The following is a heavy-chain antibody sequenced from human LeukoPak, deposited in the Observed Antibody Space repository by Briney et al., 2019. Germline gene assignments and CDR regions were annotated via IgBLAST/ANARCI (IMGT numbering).Heavy chain of an antibody. CDR1: VFTFSDYA. Sequence: PGRSLRLSCAASVFTFSDYAVHWVRQAPGKGLERVALISYDGTNKYYAESVRGRFTISRDNSRSTLYLYMNSLTGADTSVYYCALTTNGVVYYFDYWGQGTLVTVSS. CDR2: ISYDGTNK. D-gene: IGHD2-8*01. V-gene: IGHV3-30*04. CDR3: ALTTNGVVYYFDY. J-gene: IGHJ4*02.